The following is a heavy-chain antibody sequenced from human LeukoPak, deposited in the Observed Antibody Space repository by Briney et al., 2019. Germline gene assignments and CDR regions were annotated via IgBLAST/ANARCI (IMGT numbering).Heavy chain of an antibody. J-gene: IGHJ4*02. CDR3: ASRRWRWEFDY. V-gene: IGHV4-34*01. CDR2: INHGGST. CDR1: GGSFSGYY. Sequence: SETLSLTCAVYGGSFSGYYWSWIRQPPGKGLEWIGEINHGGSTNYNPSLKSRVTISVDTSKNQFSLKLSSVTAADTAVYYCASRRWRWEFDYWGQGTLVTVSS. D-gene: IGHD5-24*01.